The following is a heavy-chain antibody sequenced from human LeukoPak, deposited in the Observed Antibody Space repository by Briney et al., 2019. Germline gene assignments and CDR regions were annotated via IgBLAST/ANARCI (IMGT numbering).Heavy chain of an antibody. CDR1: GFTFSSYA. J-gene: IGHJ4*02. D-gene: IGHD3-22*01. V-gene: IGHV3-23*01. CDR3: AKRAVVREIQYFDY. Sequence: GGSLRLSCAASGFTFSSYAMSWVRQAPGKGLEWVSAISGSGGSTYYADSVKGRFTISRDNSKNTLYLQMNSLRPEDTAIYYCAKRAVVREIQYFDYWGQGALLTVSS. CDR2: ISGSGGST.